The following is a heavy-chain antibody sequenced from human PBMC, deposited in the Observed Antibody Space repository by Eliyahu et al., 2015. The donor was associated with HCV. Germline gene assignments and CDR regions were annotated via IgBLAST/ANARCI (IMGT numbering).Heavy chain of an antibody. J-gene: IGHJ4*02. CDR3: ARDSLRGYDALFQY. V-gene: IGHV3-33*01. Sequence: QVHLVESGGGVVQPGGSLRLSCAASGFNFENYGMHWLRQAPGKGLERVAVIWDDVSKKFYSDSVKGRFTISRDNFNNMVHLQMDSLRVEDTGIYYCARDSLRGYDALFQYWGQGILVTVS. CDR1: GFNFENYG. CDR2: IWDDVSKK. D-gene: IGHD5-12*01.